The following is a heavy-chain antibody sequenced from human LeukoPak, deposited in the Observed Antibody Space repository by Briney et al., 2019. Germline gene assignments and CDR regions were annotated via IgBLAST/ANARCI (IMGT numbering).Heavy chain of an antibody. Sequence: EGSLRLSCAASGFTFSSYWMSWVRQAPGKGLEWVANIKQDGSEKYYVDSVKGRFTISRDNAKNSLYLQMNSLRAEDTAVYYCARAQRSAVWRFGPMGNWFDPWGQGTLVTVSS. CDR3: ARAQRSAVWRFGPMGNWFDP. CDR2: IKQDGSEK. CDR1: GFTFSSYW. D-gene: IGHD3-10*01. V-gene: IGHV3-7*03. J-gene: IGHJ5*02.